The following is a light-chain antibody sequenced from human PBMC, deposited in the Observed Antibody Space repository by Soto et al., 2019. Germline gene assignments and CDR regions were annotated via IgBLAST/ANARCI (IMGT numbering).Light chain of an antibody. Sequence: EMLMTQSPATLSVSPGERATLSCRASQSVSSNLAWYQVNPGQAPRLLIYGASARATGIPARFSGSGSGTEFTLTISSLQSEDFAVYYCQQYNDWPWTFGQGTKV. CDR2: GAS. CDR3: QQYNDWPWT. V-gene: IGKV3-15*01. CDR1: QSVSSN. J-gene: IGKJ1*01.